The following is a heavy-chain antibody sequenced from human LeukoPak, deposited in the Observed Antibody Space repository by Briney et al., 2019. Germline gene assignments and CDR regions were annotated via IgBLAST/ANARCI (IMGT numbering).Heavy chain of an antibody. CDR1: GDSISSNYW. J-gene: IGHJ3*02. Sequence: SDTLSLTCAVSGDSISSNYWWTWIRQTPEKGLEWIGYIYYSGSTHQNPSLQSRLTMSVDTSKNQISLKLSSVTAVDTAVYYCARKGTGWYAFDIWGQGTMVTVSS. V-gene: IGHV4-28*01. CDR2: IYYSGST. CDR3: ARKGTGWYAFDI. D-gene: IGHD6-19*01.